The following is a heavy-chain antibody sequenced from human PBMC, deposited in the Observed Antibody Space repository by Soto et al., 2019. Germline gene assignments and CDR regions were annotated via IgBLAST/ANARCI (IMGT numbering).Heavy chain of an antibody. CDR3: ARAGVRGYYYDSSGYYNFDY. Sequence: SVKGSCKASGGTFSSDAISWVRQAPGQGLEWMGGIIPIFGTANYAQKFQGRVTITADESTSTAYMELSSLRSEDTAVYYCARAGVRGYYYDSSGYYNFDYWGQGTLVTVSS. CDR2: IIPIFGTA. J-gene: IGHJ4*02. CDR1: GGTFSSDA. D-gene: IGHD3-22*01. V-gene: IGHV1-69*13.